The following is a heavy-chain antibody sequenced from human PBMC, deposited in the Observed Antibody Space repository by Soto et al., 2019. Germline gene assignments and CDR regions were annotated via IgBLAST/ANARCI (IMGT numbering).Heavy chain of an antibody. Sequence: ASVKVSCKASGYTFTSHDINWVRQATGQGLEWMGWMNPNSGNTGYAQKFQGRVTMTRNTSISTAYMELSSLRSEDMAVYYCARGDYYDSSGYGYGMDVWGPGTTVTVSS. J-gene: IGHJ6*02. D-gene: IGHD3-22*01. CDR3: ARGDYYDSSGYGYGMDV. CDR2: MNPNSGNT. V-gene: IGHV1-8*01. CDR1: GYTFTSHD.